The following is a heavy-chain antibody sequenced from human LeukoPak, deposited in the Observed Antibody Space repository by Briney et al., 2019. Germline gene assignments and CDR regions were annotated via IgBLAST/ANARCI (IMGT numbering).Heavy chain of an antibody. CDR3: AREKYSSGWHTGFDY. J-gene: IGHJ4*02. CDR1: GFTFSSYA. D-gene: IGHD6-19*01. V-gene: IGHV3-30-3*01. Sequence: GRSLRLSCAASGFTFSSYAMHWVRQAPGKGLEWVAVISYDGSNKYYADSVKGRFTISRDNSKNTLYLQMNSLRAEDTAVYYCAREKYSSGWHTGFDYWGQGTLVTVSS. CDR2: ISYDGSNK.